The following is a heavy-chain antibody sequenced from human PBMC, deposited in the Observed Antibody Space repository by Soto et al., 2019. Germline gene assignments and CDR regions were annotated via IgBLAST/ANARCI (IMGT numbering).Heavy chain of an antibody. J-gene: IGHJ6*02. D-gene: IGHD6-13*01. CDR2: IKRGGST. CDR1: SGPFSGYY. CDR3: ARQEVPQWFSKGYYGMDV. Sequence: SETLSLTCAVYSGPFSGYYWTWIRQSPGKGLEWIGEIKRGGSTNYSPSLKGRVTISLDTSRTQFSLTLRSVIAADTAVYYCARQEVPQWFSKGYYGMDVWGQGTTVTVSS. V-gene: IGHV4-34*01.